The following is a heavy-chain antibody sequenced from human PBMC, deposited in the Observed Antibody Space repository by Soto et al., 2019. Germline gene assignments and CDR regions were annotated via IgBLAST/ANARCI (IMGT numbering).Heavy chain of an antibody. CDR3: ARQRRSWYVARGSYGMDV. CDR1: GGSISSYY. J-gene: IGHJ6*02. D-gene: IGHD6-13*01. CDR2: IYYSGST. Sequence: QVQLQESGPGLVKPSETLSLTCTVSGGSISSYYWSWIRQPPGKGLEWIGYIYYSGSTNYNPSLKSRVTISVDTSRNQCSLKLSSVTAADTAVYYCARQRRSWYVARGSYGMDVWGQGTTVTVSS. V-gene: IGHV4-59*08.